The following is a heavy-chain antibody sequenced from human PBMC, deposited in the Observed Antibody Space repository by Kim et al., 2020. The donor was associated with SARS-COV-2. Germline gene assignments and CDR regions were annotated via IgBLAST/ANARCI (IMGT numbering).Heavy chain of an antibody. CDR3: AVGIPAIGMDV. J-gene: IGHJ6*02. D-gene: IGHD6-25*01. Sequence: SETLSLTCTVSGGSISSSSYYWGWIRQPPGKGLEWIGSIYYSGSTYYNPSLKSRVTISVDTSKNQFSLKLSSVTAADTAVYYCAVGIPAIGMDVWGQGTTVTVSS. CDR1: GGSISSSSYY. CDR2: IYYSGST. V-gene: IGHV4-39*01.